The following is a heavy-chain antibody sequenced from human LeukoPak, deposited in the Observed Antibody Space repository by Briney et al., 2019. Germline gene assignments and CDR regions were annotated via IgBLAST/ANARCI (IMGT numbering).Heavy chain of an antibody. Sequence: ASVKVSCKASGGTFSSYAISWVRQAPGQGLEWMGRIIPILGIANYAQKFQGRVTITADKSTSTAYMELSSLRSEDTAVYYCARGSYGGLYYFDYWGQGTLATVSS. V-gene: IGHV1-69*04. D-gene: IGHD4-23*01. CDR2: IIPILGIA. CDR3: ARGSYGGLYYFDY. J-gene: IGHJ4*02. CDR1: GGTFSSYA.